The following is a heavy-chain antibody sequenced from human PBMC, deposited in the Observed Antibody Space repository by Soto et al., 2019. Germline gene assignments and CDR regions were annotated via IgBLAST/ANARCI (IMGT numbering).Heavy chain of an antibody. CDR2: VYYRGRS. Sequence: SETLSLTCTVSGGSVTNSSYYWGWIRQSPGKGLEWIGSVYYRGRSYSKSSVKSRVTISVDTSKNRFSLSLNSATASDTAVYFCVSQRTTVPTQAYFDYWGPGALVTLL. CDR1: GGSVTNSSYY. D-gene: IGHD4-17*01. V-gene: IGHV4-39*01. J-gene: IGHJ4*02. CDR3: VSQRTTVPTQAYFDY.